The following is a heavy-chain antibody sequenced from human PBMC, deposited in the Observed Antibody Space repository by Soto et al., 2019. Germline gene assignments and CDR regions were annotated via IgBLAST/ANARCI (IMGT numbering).Heavy chain of an antibody. CDR1: GGSISSYY. J-gene: IGHJ6*02. CDR3: ARAPRLTIFGVDSYGMDV. V-gene: IGHV4-59*01. CDR2: IYYSGST. Sequence: PSETLSLTCTVSGGSISSYYWSWIRQPPGKGLEWIGYIYYSGSTNYNPSLTSRVTISVDTSKNQFSLKLSSVTAADTAVYYCARAPRLTIFGVDSYGMDVWGQGTTVTVSS. D-gene: IGHD3-3*01.